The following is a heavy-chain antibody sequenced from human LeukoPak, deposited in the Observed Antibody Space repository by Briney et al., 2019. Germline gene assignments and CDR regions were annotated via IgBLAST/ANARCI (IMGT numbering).Heavy chain of an antibody. Sequence: GASVKVSCKASGYTFTSYAMNWVRQAPGQGLEWMGWINTNTGNPTYAQGFTGRFVFSLDTSVSTAYLQISSLKAEDTAVYYCARARNVLRFLEPGGPGFDPWGQGTLVTVSS. V-gene: IGHV7-4-1*02. CDR1: GYTFTSYA. J-gene: IGHJ5*02. CDR2: INTNTGNP. CDR3: ARARNVLRFLEPGGPGFDP. D-gene: IGHD3-3*01.